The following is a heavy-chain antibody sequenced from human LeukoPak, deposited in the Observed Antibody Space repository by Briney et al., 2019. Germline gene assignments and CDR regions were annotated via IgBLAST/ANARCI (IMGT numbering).Heavy chain of an antibody. CDR3: ARDNPDSSGYYAHDY. J-gene: IGHJ4*02. V-gene: IGHV3-21*01. CDR2: ISSSSSYI. D-gene: IGHD3-22*01. CDR1: GFTFSSYS. Sequence: PGGSLRLSCAASGFTFSSYSMNWVRQAPGKGLEWVSSISSSSSYIYYADSVKGRFTISRDNAKNSLYLQMNSLRAEDTAVYYCARDNPDSSGYYAHDYWGQGTLVTVSS.